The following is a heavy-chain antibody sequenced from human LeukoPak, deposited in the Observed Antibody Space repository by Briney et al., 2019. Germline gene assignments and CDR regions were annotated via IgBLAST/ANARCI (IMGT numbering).Heavy chain of an antibody. Sequence: SVKVSCKASGGTFSSYAISWVRQAPGQGLEWMGGIVPIFGTANYAQKFQGRVTITTDESTSTAYMELSSLRSEDTAVYYCARAVTAGRYYYYMDVWGKGTTVTVSS. J-gene: IGHJ6*03. CDR1: GGTFSSYA. D-gene: IGHD4-17*01. V-gene: IGHV1-69*05. CDR2: IVPIFGTA. CDR3: ARAVTAGRYYYYMDV.